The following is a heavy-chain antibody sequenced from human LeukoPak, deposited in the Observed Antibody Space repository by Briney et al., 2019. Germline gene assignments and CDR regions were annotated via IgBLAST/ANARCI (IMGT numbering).Heavy chain of an antibody. D-gene: IGHD3-16*01. CDR2: ISLSTDGT. CDR1: GFTFSSYD. Sequence: GGSLRLSCAASGFTFSSYDMSWVRQAPGKGLEWVSSISLSTDGTTYADSAKGRFTISTDNAKKTIYLQMDSLRVEDTAIYYCAKALTRWAFDIWGQGTMVTVSS. V-gene: IGHV3-23*01. J-gene: IGHJ3*02. CDR3: AKALTRWAFDI.